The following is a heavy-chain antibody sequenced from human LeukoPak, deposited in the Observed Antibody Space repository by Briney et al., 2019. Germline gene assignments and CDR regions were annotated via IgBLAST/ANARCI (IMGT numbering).Heavy chain of an antibody. CDR1: GVSINTCCYY. D-gene: IGHD5-18*01. V-gene: IGHV4-61*01. CDR3: ARGRSYGFDFDS. CDR2: KYYSGST. Sequence: TSESLCLTCDVSGVSINTCCYYWTWIRQPPGKGLEWIGYKYYSGSTRYNSSLRSRLTISLDTSKNQFSLRLTSVTAADTAVYYCARGRSYGFDFDSWGRGTLVIVSS. J-gene: IGHJ4*02.